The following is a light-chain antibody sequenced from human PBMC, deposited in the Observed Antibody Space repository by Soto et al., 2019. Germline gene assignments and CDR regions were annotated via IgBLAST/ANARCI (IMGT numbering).Light chain of an antibody. J-gene: IGKJ4*01. CDR2: GAS. V-gene: IGKV3-15*01. CDR3: QQYYDYPPLI. CDR1: RNINRK. Sequence: EIVMTQSPATLSVSPGERATLSCRASRNINRKLAWYQQKPGQAPRLLISGASTRATGIPAGFSGSGSGTEFTLTFCCLLSEDFAVYYCQQYYDYPPLIFGGGTKVEIK.